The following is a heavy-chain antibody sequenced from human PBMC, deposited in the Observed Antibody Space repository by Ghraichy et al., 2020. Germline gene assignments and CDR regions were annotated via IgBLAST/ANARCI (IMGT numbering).Heavy chain of an antibody. J-gene: IGHJ1*01. CDR2: ICFDGSCT. D-gene: IGHD6-13*01. V-gene: IGHV3-74*01. CDR1: GFMFSNYY. Sequence: GGSLRLSCAASGFMFSNYYMHWVRQAPGKGLVWVSRICFDGSCTSYADSVKGRFTISRDNAKNTLYLEMNSLRAEDTAVYYCGRDSSSWYAFQHWGQGTPVTV. CDR3: GRDSSSWYAFQH.